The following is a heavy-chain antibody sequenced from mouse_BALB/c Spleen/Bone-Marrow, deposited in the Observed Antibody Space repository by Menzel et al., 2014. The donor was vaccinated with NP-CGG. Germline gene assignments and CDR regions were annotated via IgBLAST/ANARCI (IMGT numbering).Heavy chain of an antibody. D-gene: IGHD1-2*01. CDR2: IYPGSGNT. CDR3: ARPQFISGRYYAMDY. V-gene: IGHV1-63*01. CDR1: GYAFTSYW. Sequence: QVQLQQSGAEPVRPGTSVKISCKASGYAFTSYWLDWVKQSPGHGLEWIGDIYPGSGNTYFNEKFKGKATLTADKSSSTAYMQLSSLTSEDSAVYFCARPQFISGRYYAMDYWGQGTSVTVSS. J-gene: IGHJ4*01.